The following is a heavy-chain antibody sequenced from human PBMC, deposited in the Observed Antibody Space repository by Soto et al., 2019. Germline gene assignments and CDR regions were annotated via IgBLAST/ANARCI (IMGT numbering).Heavy chain of an antibody. Sequence: EVLLVESGGGVVQPGGSLKLSCAACGFVFKDSSIHWVRQASGKGLEWVGRIRDRAYNYATAYTASVKGRFTISRDDSNNTAYLQMTSLKTEDTAIYYCTRLISAAQDYWGQGTLVTVSS. CDR1: GFVFKDSS. CDR3: TRLISAAQDY. J-gene: IGHJ4*02. D-gene: IGHD3-10*01. CDR2: IRDRAYNYAT. V-gene: IGHV3-73*01.